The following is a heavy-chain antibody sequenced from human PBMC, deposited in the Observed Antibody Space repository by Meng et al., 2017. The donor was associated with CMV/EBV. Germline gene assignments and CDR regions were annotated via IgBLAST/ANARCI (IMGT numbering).Heavy chain of an antibody. Sequence: FNSFGIHWGRQAPGKGLEWVAVISYDGSKKFYADSVRGRFTISRDNSKDTLYLQMDSLRVEDTALYYCAKPFGYYGSGNFEKYYFESWGQGTLVTVSS. CDR3: AKPFGYYGSGNFEKYYFES. D-gene: IGHD3-10*01. CDR2: ISYDGSKK. CDR1: FNSFG. J-gene: IGHJ4*02. V-gene: IGHV3-30*18.